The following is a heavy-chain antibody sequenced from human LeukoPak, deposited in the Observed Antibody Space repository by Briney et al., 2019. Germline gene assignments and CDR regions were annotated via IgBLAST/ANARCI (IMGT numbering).Heavy chain of an antibody. CDR2: ISGHNGDT. CDR1: GYTFNTYG. J-gene: IGHJ2*01. V-gene: IGHV1-18*01. CDR3: ARHSGRGWPEEDLDL. D-gene: IGHD6-19*01. Sequence: ASVKVSCKASGYTFNTYGLTWVRQAPGQGIEWMGWISGHNGDTKYAQQFQGRATMTADTFTSTAYMELRSLRSDDTAIYYCARHSGRGWPEEDLDLWGRGTLVFVSS.